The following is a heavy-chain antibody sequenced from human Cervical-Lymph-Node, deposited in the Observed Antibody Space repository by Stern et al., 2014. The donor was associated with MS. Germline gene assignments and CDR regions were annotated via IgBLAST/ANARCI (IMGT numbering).Heavy chain of an antibody. V-gene: IGHV3-53*01. J-gene: IGHJ4*02. CDR2: ITNVGST. D-gene: IGHD1-1*01. CDR3: ARDTSSPERSDW. Sequence: DQLVQSGGGVIQPGGSLRLSCTASGFTVRRDYMTWVRQAPGKGLEWVSLITNVGSTFYTDSVKGRFTISRVDSKNTVYLHMTSLRAEDTAMYYCARDTSSPERSDWWGQGTLVTVSS. CDR1: GFTVRRDY.